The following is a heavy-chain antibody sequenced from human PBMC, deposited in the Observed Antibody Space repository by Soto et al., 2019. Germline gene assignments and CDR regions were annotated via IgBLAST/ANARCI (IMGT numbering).Heavy chain of an antibody. Sequence: ASVKVSCKASGYTFTGYYMHWVRQAPGQGLEWMGWINPNSGGTNYAQKFQSWVTMTRDTSISTAYMELSRLRSDDTAVYYCAAWIAVAGDDDAFDIWGQGTMVTVSS. CDR3: AAWIAVAGDDDAFDI. CDR2: INPNSGGT. D-gene: IGHD6-19*01. V-gene: IGHV1-2*04. J-gene: IGHJ3*02. CDR1: GYTFTGYY.